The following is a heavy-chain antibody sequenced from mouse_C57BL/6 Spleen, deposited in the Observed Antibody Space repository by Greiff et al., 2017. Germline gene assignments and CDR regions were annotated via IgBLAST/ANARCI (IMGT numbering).Heavy chain of an antibody. D-gene: IGHD4-1*01. J-gene: IGHJ2*01. V-gene: IGHV1-69*01. CDR2: IDPSDSYT. Sequence: QVQLKQPGAELVMPGASVKLSCKASGYTFTSYWIHWVKQRPGQGLEWIGEIDPSDSYTNYNQKFKGKSTLTVDKSSSTAYMQLSSLTSEDSAVYYCARYWDYFDYWGQGTTLTVSS. CDR3: ARYWDYFDY. CDR1: GYTFTSYW.